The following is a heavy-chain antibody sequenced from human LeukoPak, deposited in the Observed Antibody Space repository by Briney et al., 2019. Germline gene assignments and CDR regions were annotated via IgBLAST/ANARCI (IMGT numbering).Heavy chain of an antibody. J-gene: IGHJ4*02. V-gene: IGHV3-7*01. D-gene: IGHD3-22*01. CDR3: ASVPRLYDSSGERPHHLHY. CDR1: GVTFSSYW. Sequence: GGLRVSCAASGVTFSSYWMSWLRQAPGKGLEWVANIKQDGSEKYYVDSVKGRFTLSRYNPKISLYLQINRLRAEATAVYYCASVPRLYDSSGERPHHLHYWGQGTPVTVPS. CDR2: IKQDGSEK.